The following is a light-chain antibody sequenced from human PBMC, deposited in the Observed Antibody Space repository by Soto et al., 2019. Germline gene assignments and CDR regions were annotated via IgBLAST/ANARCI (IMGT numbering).Light chain of an antibody. CDR1: QSVLYSSNNKTY. J-gene: IGKJ1*01. Sequence: DIVMTQSPDSLAVSLGERATINCKSSQSVLYSSNNKTYLAWYQQKPGQPPKLLIYWASTRESWVPDRFSGSGSGTDFTLTISSLQAEDVAVYYCQQYYSTPWTFGQGTKVEIK. V-gene: IGKV4-1*01. CDR3: QQYYSTPWT. CDR2: WAS.